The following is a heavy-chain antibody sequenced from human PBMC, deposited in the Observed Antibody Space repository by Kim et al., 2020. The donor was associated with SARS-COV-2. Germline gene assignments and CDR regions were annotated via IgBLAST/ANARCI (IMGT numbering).Heavy chain of an antibody. D-gene: IGHD5-12*01. CDR2: IIPIFGTA. V-gene: IGHV1-69*13. CDR3: AIYRGRRDGYNTGVDY. J-gene: IGHJ4*02. CDR1: GGTFSSYA. Sequence: SVKVSCKASGGTFSSYAISWVRQAPGQGLEWMGGIIPIFGTANYAQKFQGRVTITADESTSTAYMELSSLRSEDTAVYYCAIYRGRRDGYNTGVDYWGQGTLVTVSS.